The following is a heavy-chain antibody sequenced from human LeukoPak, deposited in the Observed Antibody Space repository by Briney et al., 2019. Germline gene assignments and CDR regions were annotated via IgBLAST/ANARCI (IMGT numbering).Heavy chain of an antibody. J-gene: IGHJ4*02. CDR3: ARCGYYDFWSGYNPATFDY. CDR2: IYYSGST. D-gene: IGHD3-3*01. V-gene: IGHV4-39*01. CDR1: VGSISSSSYY. Sequence: SETLSLTCTVSVGSISSSSYYWGRCRQPPGKGLEWIGRIYYSGSTHYTRSLKSRVTISVDTSKNQFSLKLSSVTAADTAVYYCARCGYYDFWSGYNPATFDYWGQGTLVTVSS.